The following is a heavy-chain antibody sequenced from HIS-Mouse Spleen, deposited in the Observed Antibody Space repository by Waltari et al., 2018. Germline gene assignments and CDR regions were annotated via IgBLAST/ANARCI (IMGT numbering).Heavy chain of an antibody. J-gene: IGHJ2*01. CDR2: SYYSGST. CDR1: GGSISSSSYY. Sequence: QLQLQESGPGLVKPSETLSLTCTVSGGSISSSSYYWGWIRQPPGKGLEWIGSSYYSGSTYYNPSLKRRVTISVDTSKNQVSLKLSSVTAADTAVYYCAREIPYSSSWYDWYFDLWGRGTLVTVSS. D-gene: IGHD6-13*01. V-gene: IGHV4-39*07. CDR3: AREIPYSSSWYDWYFDL.